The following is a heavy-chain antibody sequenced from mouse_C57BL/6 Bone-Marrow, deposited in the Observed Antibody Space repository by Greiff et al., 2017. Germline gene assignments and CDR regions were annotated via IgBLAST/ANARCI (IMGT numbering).Heavy chain of an antibody. CDR1: GFSLTSYG. CDR2: IWSGGST. CDR3: ASSIFAY. V-gene: IGHV2-2*01. J-gene: IGHJ3*01. Sequence: VKLMESGPGLVQPSQSLSITCTVSGFSLTSYGVHWVRQSPGKGLEWLGVIWSGGSTDYNAAFISSLSISQDNSSTQVFFKINSMQDDATAIYCCASSIFAYWGQGTLVTVSA.